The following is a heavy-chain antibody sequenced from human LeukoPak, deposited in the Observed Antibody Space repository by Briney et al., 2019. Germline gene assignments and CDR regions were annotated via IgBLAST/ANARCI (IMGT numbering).Heavy chain of an antibody. D-gene: IGHD2-21*02. V-gene: IGHV1-46*01. CDR1: GYTFTSCY. CDR3: ARQVVEKAAIPD. Sequence: ASVKVSCRASGYTFTSCYVHWVRQAPGQGLEWMGIVNPRDGGTTYAQKFQGRVTLTRVMSTSTVYMELSSLRSEDTAVYYCARQVVEKAAIPDWGQGTLVTVSS. J-gene: IGHJ4*02. CDR2: VNPRDGGT.